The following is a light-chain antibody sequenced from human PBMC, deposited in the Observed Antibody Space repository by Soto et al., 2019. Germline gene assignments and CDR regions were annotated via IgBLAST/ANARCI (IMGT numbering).Light chain of an antibody. V-gene: IGKV3-20*01. CDR3: QQYHRSPPSWT. CDR1: QSVDSNF. Sequence: IVLTQSPGTLSLSPGERATLSCRASQSVDSNFLAWYQQKPGQAPRLLIYGASSRATGVPDRLSGSGSGTDFTLTISRLEAGDFGLYYCQQYHRSPPSWTFGEGTKVEIK. CDR2: GAS. J-gene: IGKJ1*01.